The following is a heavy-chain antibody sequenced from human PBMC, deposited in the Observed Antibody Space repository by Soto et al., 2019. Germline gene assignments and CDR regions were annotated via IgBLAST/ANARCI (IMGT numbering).Heavy chain of an antibody. D-gene: IGHD3-9*01. J-gene: IGHJ4*02. Sequence: PSETLSLTCTVSGGSISSSSYYWGWIRQPPGKGLEWIGYIYYSGSTNYNPSLKSRVTISVDTSKNQFSLKLSSVTAADTAVYYCARDRYFVAYWGQGTLVTVSS. CDR1: GGSISSSSYY. CDR2: IYYSGST. V-gene: IGHV4-61*01. CDR3: ARDRYFVAY.